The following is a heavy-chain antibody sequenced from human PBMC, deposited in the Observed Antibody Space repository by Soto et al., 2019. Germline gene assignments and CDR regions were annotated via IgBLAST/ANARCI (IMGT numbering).Heavy chain of an antibody. CDR3: ASGTTDSNKDVYFDY. D-gene: IGHD1-1*01. CDR1: GGSISSGGYY. Sequence: SETLSLTCTVSGGSISSGGYYWSWIRQHPGKGLEWIGYIYYSGSTYYNPSLKSRVTISVDTSKNQFSLKLSSVTAADTAVYYCASGTTDSNKDVYFDYCGQGTLVTVSS. J-gene: IGHJ4*02. V-gene: IGHV4-31*03. CDR2: IYYSGST.